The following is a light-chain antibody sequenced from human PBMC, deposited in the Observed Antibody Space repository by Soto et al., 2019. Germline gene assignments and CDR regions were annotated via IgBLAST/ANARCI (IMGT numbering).Light chain of an antibody. CDR3: QQYYSYPLT. V-gene: IGKV1-39*01. CDR2: AAS. CDR1: QSISSY. J-gene: IGKJ4*01. Sequence: DILMPQSPASLSASGADRVTIACRTTQSISSYLNWYQQKPGKAPKILIYAASTLQSGVPSRFSGSGSGTDFTLTISCLQSEDFATYYCQQYYSYPLTFGGGTKVDI.